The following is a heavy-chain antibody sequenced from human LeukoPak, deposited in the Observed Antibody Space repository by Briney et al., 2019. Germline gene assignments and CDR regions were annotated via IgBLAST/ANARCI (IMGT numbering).Heavy chain of an antibody. J-gene: IGHJ5*02. V-gene: IGHV4-59*01. CDR3: ARGGFYSWFDP. Sequence: PSETLSLTCTVSGGSISSYYWSWIRQPPGKGLEWIGYIYYSGSTNYNPSLKSRVTISVDTSKNQFSLKLSSVTAADTAVYYCARGGFYSWFDPWGQGTLVTVSS. CDR2: IYYSGST. CDR1: GGSISSYY.